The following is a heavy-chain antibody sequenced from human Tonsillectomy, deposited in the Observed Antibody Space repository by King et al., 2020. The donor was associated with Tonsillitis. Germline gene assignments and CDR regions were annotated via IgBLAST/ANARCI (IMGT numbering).Heavy chain of an antibody. J-gene: IGHJ6*02. CDR2: MNPGDGST. D-gene: IGHD3-22*01. CDR1: EYTFTSYY. Sequence: MQLVQSGAEVKKPGASVTVSCRASEYTFTSYYIHWVRQAPGQGLEWMGIMNPGDGSTTFAQKFQGRVTMIGDTSTSTVYMELSSLRSEDTAVYYCARDLEPGAPLSMILVAAGGLDVWGQGTTVTVSS. V-gene: IGHV1-46*01. CDR3: ARDLEPGAPLSMILVAAGGLDV.